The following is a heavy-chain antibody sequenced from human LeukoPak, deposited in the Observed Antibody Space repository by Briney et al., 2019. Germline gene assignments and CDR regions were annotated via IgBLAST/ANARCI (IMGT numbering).Heavy chain of an antibody. V-gene: IGHV4-59*01. CDR1: GGSISSYY. CDR3: ARGGWYPESFQH. Sequence: PSETLSLTCTVSGGSISSYYWNWIRQPPGKGLEWIGYIYYSGSTNYNPSLKSRVTISVDSSKNQFSLKLSSVTAADTAVYYCARGGWYPESFQHWGQGALVTVSS. D-gene: IGHD6-19*01. CDR2: IYYSGST. J-gene: IGHJ1*01.